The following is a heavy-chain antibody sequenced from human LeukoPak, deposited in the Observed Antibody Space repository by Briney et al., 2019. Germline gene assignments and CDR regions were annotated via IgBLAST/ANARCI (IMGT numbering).Heavy chain of an antibody. D-gene: IGHD3-22*01. CDR2: IDGSGGTT. Sequence: GGSLRLSCAASGFTFTSNAMTWVRQAPGKGLEWVSVIDGSGGTTYYADSVKGRFTISRDNSKNTLYLQMNSLRAEDTAVYYCASAGYYYDSSGYTPPRSFDYWGQGTLVTVSS. V-gene: IGHV3-23*01. J-gene: IGHJ4*02. CDR3: ASAGYYYDSSGYTPPRSFDY. CDR1: GFTFTSNA.